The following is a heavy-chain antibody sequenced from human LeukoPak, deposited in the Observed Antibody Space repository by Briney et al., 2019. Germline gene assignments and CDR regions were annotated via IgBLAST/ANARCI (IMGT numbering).Heavy chain of an antibody. CDR2: IYYSGST. CDR3: AREGPLLGFDL. Sequence: PSETLSLTCTVSGGSISSYYWSWIRQPPGKGLEWIGYIYYSGSTNYNPSLKSRVTISVDTSKNQFSLKLSSVTAADTAVYYCAREGPLLGFDLWGRGTLVTVSS. V-gene: IGHV4-59*01. D-gene: IGHD1-26*01. J-gene: IGHJ2*01. CDR1: GGSISSYY.